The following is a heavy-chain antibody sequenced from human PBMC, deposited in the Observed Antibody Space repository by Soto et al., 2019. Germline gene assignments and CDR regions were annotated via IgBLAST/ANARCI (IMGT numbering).Heavy chain of an antibody. CDR3: ARVPPYYYDSSGRPGMDV. D-gene: IGHD3-22*01. Sequence: ASVKVSCKASGYTFTSYDINWVRQATGQGLEWMGWMNPNRGNTGYAQKFQGRVTMTRNTSISTAYMELSSLRSEDTAVYYCARVPPYYYDSSGRPGMDVWGQGTTVTVSS. J-gene: IGHJ6*02. CDR1: GYTFTSYD. V-gene: IGHV1-8*01. CDR2: MNPNRGNT.